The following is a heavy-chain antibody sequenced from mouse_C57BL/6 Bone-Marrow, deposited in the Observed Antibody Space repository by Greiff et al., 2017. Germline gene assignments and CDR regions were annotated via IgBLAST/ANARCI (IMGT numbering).Heavy chain of an antibody. J-gene: IGHJ3*01. V-gene: IGHV1-55*01. D-gene: IGHD1-1*01. Sequence: QVQLQQPGAELVKPGASVKMSCKASGYTFTSYWINWVKQRPGQGLEWIGGIYPGSGGTNYNEKFKSKATLTVDKSSSTAYMQLSSLTSEDSAVXYCARRRLLRRFAYWGQGTLVTVSA. CDR2: IYPGSGGT. CDR3: ARRRLLRRFAY. CDR1: GYTFTSYW.